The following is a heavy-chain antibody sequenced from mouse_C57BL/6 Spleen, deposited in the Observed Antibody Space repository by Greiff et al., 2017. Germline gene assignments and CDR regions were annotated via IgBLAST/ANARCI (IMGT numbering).Heavy chain of an antibody. Sequence: EVKVVESGGGLVKPGGSLKLSCAASGFTFSSYAMSWVRQTPEKRLEWVTTISDGGSYTYYPDNVKGRLTISRDNAKNNLYLQMSHLKSEDTAMYYCARDYGSTYYAMDYWGQGTSVTVSS. D-gene: IGHD1-1*01. J-gene: IGHJ4*01. CDR2: ISDGGSYT. V-gene: IGHV5-4*01. CDR1: GFTFSSYA. CDR3: ARDYGSTYYAMDY.